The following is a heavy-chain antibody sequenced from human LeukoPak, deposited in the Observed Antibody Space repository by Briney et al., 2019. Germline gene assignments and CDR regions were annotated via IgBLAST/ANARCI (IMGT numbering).Heavy chain of an antibody. J-gene: IGHJ5*02. CDR1: GFTFSSYS. V-gene: IGHV3-21*01. CDR3: ARRIAAAGTSTGWFDP. CDR2: ISSSSSYI. D-gene: IGHD6-13*01. Sequence: PGGSLRLSCAASGFTFSSYSMNWVRQAPGKGLEWVSSISSSSSYIYYADSVKGRSTISRDNAKNSLYLQMNSLRAEDTAVYYCARRIAAAGTSTGWFDPWGQGTLVTVSS.